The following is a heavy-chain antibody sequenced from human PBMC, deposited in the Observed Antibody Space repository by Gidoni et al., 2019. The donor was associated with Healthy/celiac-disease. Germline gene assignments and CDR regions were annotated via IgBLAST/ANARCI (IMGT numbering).Heavy chain of an antibody. J-gene: IGHJ4*02. CDR3: AQTIVDGAPHC. CDR2: IYYSGST. Sequence: QLQLQESGPGLVKPSETLSLTCTVSGGSISSSSYYWGWIRQPPGKGLEWIGSIYYSGSTYYNPSLKSRVTISVDTSKNQFSLKLSSVTAAETAVYYCAQTIVDGAPHCWGQGTLVTVSS. V-gene: IGHV4-39*01. CDR1: GGSISSSSYY. D-gene: IGHD3-10*01.